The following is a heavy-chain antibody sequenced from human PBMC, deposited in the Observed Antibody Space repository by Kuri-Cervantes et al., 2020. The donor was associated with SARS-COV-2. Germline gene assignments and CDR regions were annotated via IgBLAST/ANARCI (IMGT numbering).Heavy chain of an antibody. J-gene: IGHJ1*01. CDR3: AKDPFGSSSAEYFQY. CDR2: ISGSGGSI. D-gene: IGHD6-6*01. Sequence: GGSLRLSCAASGFTFRTYAMSWVRQAPGEGLEWVSTISGSGGSIDYAVSVKGRFTISRDNSKNTLYLELDSLTADDTAIYYCAKDPFGSSSAEYFQYWGPGTLVTVSS. CDR1: GFTFRTYA. V-gene: IGHV3-23*01.